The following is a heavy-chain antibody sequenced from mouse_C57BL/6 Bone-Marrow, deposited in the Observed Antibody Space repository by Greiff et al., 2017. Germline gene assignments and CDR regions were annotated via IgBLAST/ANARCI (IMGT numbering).Heavy chain of an antibody. J-gene: IGHJ2*01. V-gene: IGHV1-72*01. D-gene: IGHD2-2*01. CDR1: GYTFTSYW. CDR2: IDPNSGGT. CDR3: ARNYGYVRYYFDY. Sequence: QVQLQQPGAELVKPGASVKLSCKASGYTFTSYWMHWVKQRPGRGLEWIGRIDPNSGGTKYYEKFKSKGTLTVDKPSSTAYMQLSSLAYEDSAVYYWARNYGYVRYYFDYWGQGTTLTVSS.